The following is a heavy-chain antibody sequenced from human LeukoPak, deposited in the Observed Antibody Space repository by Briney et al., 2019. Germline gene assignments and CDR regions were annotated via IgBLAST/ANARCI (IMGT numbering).Heavy chain of an antibody. CDR2: IYTSRTT. D-gene: IGHD2-21*01. J-gene: IGHJ4*02. CDR1: GGSISGYF. V-gene: IGHV4-4*07. Sequence: SETLSLTCTVSGGSISGYFWSWIRQPAGKGLEWIGRIYTSRTTNYNPSLASRVTMSIDTSKNQFSLKLTSVTAADTAVYYCARLVRGSASYFDHWGQGTPVTVSS. CDR3: ARLVRGSASYFDH.